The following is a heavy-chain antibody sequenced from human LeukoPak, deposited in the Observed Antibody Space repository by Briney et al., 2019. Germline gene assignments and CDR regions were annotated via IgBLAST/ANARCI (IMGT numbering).Heavy chain of an antibody. CDR2: INHSGST. V-gene: IGHV4-34*01. J-gene: IGHJ4*02. CDR3: ARGVMSTTGTYSEGY. CDR1: GGSFSGYS. Sequence: SETLSLTCAVYGGSFSGYSWSWIRQPPGKGLEWIGEINHSGSTNYNPSLKSRVTISVDTSKNQFSLKLSCVTAEDTAVYYCARGVMSTTGTYSEGYWGQGTLVTVSS. D-gene: IGHD1-1*01.